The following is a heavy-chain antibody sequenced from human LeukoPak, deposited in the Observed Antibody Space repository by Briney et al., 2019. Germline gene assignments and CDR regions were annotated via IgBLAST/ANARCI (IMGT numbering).Heavy chain of an antibody. V-gene: IGHV4-4*07. CDR1: GGSTGNYH. CDR3: AREVEGYGSGVFDI. J-gene: IGHJ3*02. CDR2: IYTSGST. D-gene: IGHD3-10*01. Sequence: PSETLSLTCTVSGGSTGNYHWNWIRQPAGKGLEWIGRIYTSGSTSYNASLKSRVTMSLDTSEGHFSLKLKSVTAADTAMYYCAREVEGYGSGVFDIWGQGTMVTVSS.